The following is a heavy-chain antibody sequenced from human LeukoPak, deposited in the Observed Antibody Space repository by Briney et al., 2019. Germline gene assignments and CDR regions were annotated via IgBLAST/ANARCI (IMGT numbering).Heavy chain of an antibody. D-gene: IGHD5-12*01. CDR2: MNPNSGNT. V-gene: IGHV1-8*01. J-gene: IGHJ6*02. Sequence: VASVKVSCKASGYTFTSYDINWVRQATGQGLEWMGWMNPNSGNTGYAQKFQGRVTMTRNTSISTAYMELSGLRSEDTAVYYCARGAVATIPYYYYYYGMDVWGQGTTVTVSS. CDR3: ARGAVATIPYYYYYYGMDV. CDR1: GYTFTSYD.